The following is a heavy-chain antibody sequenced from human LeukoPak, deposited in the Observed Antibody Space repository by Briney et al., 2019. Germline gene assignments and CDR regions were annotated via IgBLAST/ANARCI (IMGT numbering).Heavy chain of an antibody. Sequence: ASVKVSCKASGYTFSNYGISWVRQAPGQGLEWMGWISAYNGDTNYAQKLQGRLTTTTDTSTSTAYMELRSLGSDDTAVYFCARDSGLKDCSGVSCYRAFDIWGQGTMIIVSS. CDR2: ISAYNGDT. CDR1: GYTFSNYG. CDR3: ARDSGLKDCSGVSCYRAFDI. V-gene: IGHV1-18*01. D-gene: IGHD2-15*01. J-gene: IGHJ3*02.